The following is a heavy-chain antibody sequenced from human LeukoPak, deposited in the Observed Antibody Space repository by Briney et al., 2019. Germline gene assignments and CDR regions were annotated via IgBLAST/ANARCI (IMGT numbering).Heavy chain of an antibody. CDR3: ARDGYSYGYRSLDDAFDI. Sequence: PSETLSLTCTFSGGSISSYYWSWIRQPPGKGLEWVGYIYYSGSTNYNPSLKSRVTISVDTSKNQFSLKLSSVTAADTAVYYCARDGYSYGYRSLDDAFDIWGQGTMVTVSS. D-gene: IGHD5-18*01. CDR1: GGSISSYY. J-gene: IGHJ3*02. CDR2: IYYSGST. V-gene: IGHV4-59*01.